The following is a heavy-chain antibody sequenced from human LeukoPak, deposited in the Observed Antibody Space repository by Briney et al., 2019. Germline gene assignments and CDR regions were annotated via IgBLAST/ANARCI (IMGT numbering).Heavy chain of an antibody. D-gene: IGHD5-12*01. J-gene: IGHJ6*03. V-gene: IGHV3-48*03. Sequence: PGGSLRLSCAASGFTFSSYEMNWVRQAPGKGLGWVSYISSSGSTIYYADSVKGRFTISRDNAKNSLYLQMNSLRAEDTAVYYCAREVDSGYYYMDVWGKGTTVTVSS. CDR2: ISSSGSTI. CDR1: GFTFSSYE. CDR3: AREVDSGYYYMDV.